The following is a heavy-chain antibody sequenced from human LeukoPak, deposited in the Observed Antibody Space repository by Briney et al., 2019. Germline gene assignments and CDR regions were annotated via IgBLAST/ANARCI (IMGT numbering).Heavy chain of an antibody. Sequence: GGSLRLSCTASGFIFNDFWMSWVRQAPGKGLEWVSGINWNGGSTGYADSVKGRFTISRDNAKNSLYLQMNSLRAEDTALYHCARGARALWFGEFVFDYWGQGTLVTVSS. V-gene: IGHV3-20*01. J-gene: IGHJ4*02. CDR3: ARGARALWFGEFVFDY. D-gene: IGHD3-10*01. CDR1: GFIFNDFW. CDR2: INWNGGST.